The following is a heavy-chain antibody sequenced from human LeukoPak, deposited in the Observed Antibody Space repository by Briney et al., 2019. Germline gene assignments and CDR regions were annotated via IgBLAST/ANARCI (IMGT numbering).Heavy chain of an antibody. Sequence: GGSLRLSCAASGFTFSSYAMSWVRQAPGKGLEWVSAISGSGGSTYYADSVKGRSTISRDNSKNTLYLQMNSLRAEDTAVYYCAKTGSDGGNYGYWGQGTLVTVSS. CDR3: AKTGSDGGNYGY. V-gene: IGHV3-23*01. CDR1: GFTFSSYA. CDR2: ISGSGGST. J-gene: IGHJ4*02. D-gene: IGHD2-15*01.